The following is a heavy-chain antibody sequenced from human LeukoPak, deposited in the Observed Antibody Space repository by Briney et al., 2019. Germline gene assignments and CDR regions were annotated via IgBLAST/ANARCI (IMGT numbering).Heavy chain of an antibody. D-gene: IGHD5-12*01. CDR1: GYTFTNYG. V-gene: IGHV1-18*01. J-gene: IGHJ4*02. CDR2: ISASNGDT. Sequence: ASVKVSCKASGYTFTNYGITWVRQAPGQGLEWMGWISASNGDTHYSEKFQDRITVTTDTSTSTAYMELRSLVSDDTAVYYCARGSLYSGYESVDWGQGTLVTVSS. CDR3: ARGSLYSGYESVD.